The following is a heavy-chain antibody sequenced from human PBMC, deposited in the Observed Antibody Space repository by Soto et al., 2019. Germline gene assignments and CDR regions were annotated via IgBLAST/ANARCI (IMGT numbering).Heavy chain of an antibody. V-gene: IGHV4-34*01. CDR2: INHSGST. Sequence: SEPLSLTCAVYGGSFSGYYWTWIRQPPGTGLEWIGEINHSGSTNYNPSLKSRVTISVDTSKNQFSLKLSSVTAADTAVYYCARQTDSYYTFDAFDIWGQGTMVTVSS. CDR3: ARQTDSYYTFDAFDI. D-gene: IGHD3-22*01. J-gene: IGHJ3*02. CDR1: GGSFSGYY.